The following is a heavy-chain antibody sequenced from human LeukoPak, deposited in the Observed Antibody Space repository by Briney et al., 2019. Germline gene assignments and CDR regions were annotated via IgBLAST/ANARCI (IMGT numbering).Heavy chain of an antibody. D-gene: IGHD3-3*02. J-gene: IGHJ4*02. CDR2: TSGSI. V-gene: IGHV4-61*02. CDR3: ARSLFGRGYYFDY. CDR1: GGSISSGSYY. Sequence: SQTLSLTCTVSGGSISSGSYYRSWIRQPAGKGLEWIGLTSGSINYNPSLKSRVTMSVDTSKNQFSLKLSSVTAADTAVYYCARSLFGRGYYFDYWGQGTLVTVSS.